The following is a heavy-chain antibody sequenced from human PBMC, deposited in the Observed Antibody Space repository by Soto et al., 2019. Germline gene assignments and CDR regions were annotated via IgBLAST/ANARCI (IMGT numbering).Heavy chain of an antibody. J-gene: IGHJ4*02. CDR1: GGSISSYY. D-gene: IGHD5-18*01. V-gene: IGHV4-59*01. CDR2: IYYSGST. Sequence: SETLSLTCTVSGGSISSYYWIWIRQPPGKGLEWIGYIYYSGSTNYNPSLKSRVTISVDTSKNQFSLKLSSVTAADTAVYYCASGLDSYGYKYYFDYWGQGTLVTVSS. CDR3: ASGLDSYGYKYYFDY.